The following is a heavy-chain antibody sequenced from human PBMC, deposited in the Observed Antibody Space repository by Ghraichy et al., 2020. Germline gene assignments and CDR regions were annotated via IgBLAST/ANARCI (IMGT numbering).Heavy chain of an antibody. J-gene: IGHJ3*02. CDR3: ARRQWGATYAFDI. CDR2: IYYSGST. V-gene: IGHV4-59*08. D-gene: IGHD1-26*01. Sequence: SETLSLTCTVSGGSISSYYWSWIRQPPGKGLEWIGYIYYSGSTNYNPSLKSRVTISVDTSKNQFSLKLSSVTAADTAVYYCARRQWGATYAFDIWGQGTMVTVSS. CDR1: GGSISSYY.